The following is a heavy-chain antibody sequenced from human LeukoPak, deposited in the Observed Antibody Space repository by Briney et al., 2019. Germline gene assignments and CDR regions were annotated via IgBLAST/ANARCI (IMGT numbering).Heavy chain of an antibody. CDR3: ASRGAAAGNYYYYYYMDV. J-gene: IGHJ6*03. V-gene: IGHV1-18*01. D-gene: IGHD6-13*01. CDR2: ISAYNGNT. CDR1: GYTFTSYG. Sequence: ASVKVSCKASGYTFTSYGISWVRQAPGQGLEWMGWISAYNGNTNYAQKFQGRVTMTRDTSTSTVYMELSSLRSEDTAVYYCASRGAAAGNYYYYYYMDVWGKGTTVTVSS.